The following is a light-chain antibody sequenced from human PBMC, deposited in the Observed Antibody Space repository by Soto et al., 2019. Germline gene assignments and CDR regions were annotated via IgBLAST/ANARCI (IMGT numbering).Light chain of an antibody. CDR2: EVS. V-gene: IGLV2-14*01. Sequence: QSALTQPASVSGSAGQSITISCTGTSSDIGIYDYVSWYQRHPGRAPQLMIYEVSNRPSGVSRRFTGSKSGNTASLTISGLQAEDEADYFCSSYTNVNTLVFGGGTKVTVL. J-gene: IGLJ1*01. CDR1: SSDIGIYDY. CDR3: SSYTNVNTLV.